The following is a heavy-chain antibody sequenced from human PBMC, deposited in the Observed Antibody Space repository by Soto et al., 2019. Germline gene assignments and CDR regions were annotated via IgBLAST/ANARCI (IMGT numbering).Heavy chain of an antibody. CDR1: GGSFSGYY. CDR2: INHSGST. J-gene: IGHJ5*02. V-gene: IGHV4-34*09. CDR3: ARARQYYDCELDP. D-gene: IGHD3-16*01. Sequence: SSETLSLTCAVYGGSFSGYYWGWIRQPPGKGLEWIGEINHSGSTNYNPSLKSRLSISLDTSENQFSLKLTSVTAADTAIYYCARARQYYDCELDPWGQGTLVTVSS.